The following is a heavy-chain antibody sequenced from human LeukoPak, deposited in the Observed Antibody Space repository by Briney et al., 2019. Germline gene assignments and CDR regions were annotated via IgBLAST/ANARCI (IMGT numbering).Heavy chain of an antibody. D-gene: IGHD5-24*01. J-gene: IGHJ4*02. V-gene: IGHV3-7*04. Sequence: GGSLRLSCAASGFTVSSNYMSWVRQAPGKGLEWVANIKEDGGELNYVDSVKGRFTISRDNAKQSLFLQMNSLRVEDLGVYYCARGRRWLQPLDYWGQGTLVTVSS. CDR2: IKEDGGEL. CDR3: ARGRRWLQPLDY. CDR1: GFTVSSNY.